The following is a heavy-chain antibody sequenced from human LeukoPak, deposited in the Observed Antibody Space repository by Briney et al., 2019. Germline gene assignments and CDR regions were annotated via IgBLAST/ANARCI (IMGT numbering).Heavy chain of an antibody. CDR1: GFTFSSYI. J-gene: IGHJ3*02. CDR2: ISSSSSYI. CDR3: ARDYDSSGLDAFDI. Sequence: GGSLRLSCAASGFTFSSYIMNWVRQAPGKGLEWVSSISSSSSYIYYADSVKGRFTISRDNAKNSLYLQMNSLRAEDTAVYYCARDYDSSGLDAFDIWGQGTMVTVSS. D-gene: IGHD3-22*01. V-gene: IGHV3-21*01.